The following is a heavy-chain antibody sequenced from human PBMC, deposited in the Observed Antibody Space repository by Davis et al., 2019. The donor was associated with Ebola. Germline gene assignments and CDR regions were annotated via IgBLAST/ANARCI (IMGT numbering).Heavy chain of an antibody. J-gene: IGHJ5*02. CDR3: ARSTVGGKSGRWFDP. D-gene: IGHD4-23*01. CDR1: GYSFTNYW. CDR2: IYPGDSDT. V-gene: IGHV5-51*01. Sequence: GESLKISCQGFGYSFTNYWIGWVRQVPGKGLEWLGIIYPGDSDTRYSPSFQGQVTISADKSTTTAYLQWSTLKASDTAMYYCARSTVGGKSGRWFDPWGQGTLVTVSS.